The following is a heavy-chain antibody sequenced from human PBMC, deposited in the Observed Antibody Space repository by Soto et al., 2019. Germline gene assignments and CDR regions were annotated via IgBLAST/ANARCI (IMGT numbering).Heavy chain of an antibody. CDR2: IYYSGST. Sequence: QVQLQESGPGLVKASQTLSLSCTVSGGSISSGGYYWSWIRQHPGTGLEWIGNIYYSGSTHYNPSLKSRVGISVDTSKIQFSLRLRSVTAADTAVYYCARARGYSNPSFDYWGQGTLVTVSS. CDR1: GGSISSGGYY. D-gene: IGHD4-4*01. CDR3: ARARGYSNPSFDY. V-gene: IGHV4-31*03. J-gene: IGHJ4*01.